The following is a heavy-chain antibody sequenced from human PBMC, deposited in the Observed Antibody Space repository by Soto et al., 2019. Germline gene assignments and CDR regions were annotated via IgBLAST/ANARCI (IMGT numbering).Heavy chain of an antibody. J-gene: IGHJ4*02. CDR1: GFTFSSYA. CDR3: ARAYSSGWYPFEY. V-gene: IGHV3-23*01. CDR2: ISGSGGST. D-gene: IGHD6-19*01. Sequence: GGSLRLSCAASGFTFSSYAMTWVRQAPGKGLEWVSAISGSGGSTYYADSVKGRFTISRDNSKNTLYLQMNSLRAEDTAVYSCARAYSSGWYPFEYWGQGTLVTVSS.